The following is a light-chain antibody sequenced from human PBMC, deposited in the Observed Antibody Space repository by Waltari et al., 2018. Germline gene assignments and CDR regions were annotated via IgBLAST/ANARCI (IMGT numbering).Light chain of an antibody. CDR1: SRDIGAYPY. CDR2: DVS. V-gene: IGLV2-14*01. CDR3: ASYTSGSTHVA. Sequence: QSALTQPASVSGSPGQSITISCTGTSRDIGAYPYFSWYQQFPGKAPKLIIYDVSKRPSGVSNRFSGSKSGDSASLTISGLQVDDEAHYHCASYTSGSTHVAFGGGTQVTVL. J-gene: IGLJ2*01.